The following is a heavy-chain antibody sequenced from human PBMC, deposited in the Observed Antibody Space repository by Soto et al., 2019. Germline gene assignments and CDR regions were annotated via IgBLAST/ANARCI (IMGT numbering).Heavy chain of an antibody. D-gene: IGHD4-17*01. CDR2: ISSSSSYI. CDR1: GFTFSSYS. V-gene: IGHV3-21*01. Sequence: GGSLRLSCAASGFTFSSYSMNWVRQAPGKGLEWASSISSSSSYIYYADSVKGRFTISRDNAKNSLYLQMNSLRAEDTAVYYCARDQVTTEYYYYYGMDVWGQGTTVTVSS. J-gene: IGHJ6*02. CDR3: ARDQVTTEYYYYYGMDV.